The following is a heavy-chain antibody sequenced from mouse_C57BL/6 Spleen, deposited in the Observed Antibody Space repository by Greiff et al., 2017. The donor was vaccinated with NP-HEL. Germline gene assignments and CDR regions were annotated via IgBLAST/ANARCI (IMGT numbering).Heavy chain of an antibody. CDR2: ISGGGGNT. Sequence: EVKLVESGGGLVKPGGSLKLSCAASGFTFSSYTMSWVRQTPERRLEWVATISGGGGNTYYPDSVKGRFTISRDNAKNTLYLQMSSLRSEDTALYYCARRDDYDFDYWGQGTTLTVSS. J-gene: IGHJ2*01. D-gene: IGHD2-4*01. V-gene: IGHV5-9*01. CDR1: GFTFSSYT. CDR3: ARRDDYDFDY.